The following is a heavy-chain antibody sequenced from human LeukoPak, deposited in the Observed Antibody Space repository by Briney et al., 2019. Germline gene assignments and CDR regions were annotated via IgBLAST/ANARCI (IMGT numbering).Heavy chain of an antibody. Sequence: ASVKVSCKASGHTFTVYFMHWVRQAPGQGLEWMGLMNPDNGGTHYAQKFQGRVTMTRDSSINTAYMELSRLTSDDTAVYYCATLGGHSLAAQNGYWGQGALVTVSS. CDR1: GHTFTVYF. V-gene: IGHV1-2*02. CDR3: ATLGGHSLAAQNGY. D-gene: IGHD3-16*01. J-gene: IGHJ4*02. CDR2: MNPDNGGT.